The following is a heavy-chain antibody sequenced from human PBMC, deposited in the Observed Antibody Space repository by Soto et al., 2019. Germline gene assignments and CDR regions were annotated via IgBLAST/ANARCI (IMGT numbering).Heavy chain of an antibody. V-gene: IGHV4-4*02. J-gene: IGHJ6*03. D-gene: IGHD1-1*01. CDR1: SGFITSGFW. Sequence: QVQLQESGTGLVKPSETLSLTCGVSSGFITSGFWWSWVRQPPGKGLEWIGEIFHSGSTNYNPSLHSRVTLSVDTSKEQFSLRLNSVTAADTAVYYCARSTGSPYYMDVWGRGTTVIVSS. CDR3: ARSTGSPYYMDV. CDR2: IFHSGST.